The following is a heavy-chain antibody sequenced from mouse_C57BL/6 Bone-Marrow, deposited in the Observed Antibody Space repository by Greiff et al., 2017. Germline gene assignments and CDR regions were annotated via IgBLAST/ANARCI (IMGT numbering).Heavy chain of an antibody. D-gene: IGHD1-1*01. V-gene: IGHV1-26*01. CDR2: INPNNGGT. Sequence: VQLKQSGPELVKPGASVKISCKASGYTFTDYYMNWVKQSHGKSLEWIGDINPNNGGTSYNQKFKGKATLTVDKSSSTAYMELRSLTSEDSAVYYCGRNYGSSPYCYFDVWGTGTTVTVSS. CDR3: GRNYGSSPYCYFDV. CDR1: GYTFTDYY. J-gene: IGHJ1*03.